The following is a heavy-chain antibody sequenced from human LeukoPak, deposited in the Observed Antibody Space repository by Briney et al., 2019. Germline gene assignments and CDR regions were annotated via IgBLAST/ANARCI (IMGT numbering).Heavy chain of an antibody. CDR3: ARGTVVVPAAMSYYYYCMDV. CDR2: SNVGNGNT. CDR1: GYTFTTYP. V-gene: IGHV1-3*02. D-gene: IGHD2-2*01. Sequence: GASVKVSCKASGYTFTTYPMHWVRQAPGQRLEWMGWSNVGNGNTKCSQELQGRVTITRDTSASTAYMELSSLRSEDMAVYYCARGTVVVPAAMSYYYYCMDVWGKGATVTVSS. J-gene: IGHJ6*03.